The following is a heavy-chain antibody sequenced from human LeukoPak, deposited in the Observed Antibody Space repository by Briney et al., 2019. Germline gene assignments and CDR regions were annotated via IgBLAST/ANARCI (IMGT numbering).Heavy chain of an antibody. CDR2: IYYSGST. Sequence: SETLSLTCTVSGGSICSYYWSWIRQPPGKGLEWIGYIYYSGSTNYNPSLKSRVTISVDTSKNQFSLKLSSVTAADTAVYYCARAWSSFDIWGQGTMVTVSS. J-gene: IGHJ3*02. CDR3: ARAWSSFDI. D-gene: IGHD2-15*01. CDR1: GGSICSYY. V-gene: IGHV4-59*01.